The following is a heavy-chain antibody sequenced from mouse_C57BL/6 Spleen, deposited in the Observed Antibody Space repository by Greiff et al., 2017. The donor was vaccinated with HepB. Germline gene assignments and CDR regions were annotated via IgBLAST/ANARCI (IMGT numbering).Heavy chain of an antibody. D-gene: IGHD1-1*01. V-gene: IGHV14-3*01. J-gene: IGHJ2*01. Sequence: EVQLQQSVAELVRPGASVKLSCTASGFNIKNTYMHWVKQRPEQGLEWIGRIDPANGNTNYAPKFQGKATITADTSSNTAYLQLSSLTSEDTAIDYCARGPHYYGSSYVYYLDYWGQGTTLTGSS. CDR1: GFNIKNTY. CDR3: ARGPHYYGSSYVYYLDY. CDR2: IDPANGNT.